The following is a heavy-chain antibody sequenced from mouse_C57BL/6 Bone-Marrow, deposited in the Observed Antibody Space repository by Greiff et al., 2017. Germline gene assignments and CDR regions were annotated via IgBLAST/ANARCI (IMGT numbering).Heavy chain of an antibody. CDR3: ARGYYYGSSLSFDY. J-gene: IGHJ2*01. V-gene: IGHV5-9*01. Sequence: DVLLVESGAGLVKPGGSLKLSCAASGFTFSSYTMSWVRQTPGKRLEWVGTISGGGGNTYYPDSVKGRFTLTVDNANNTVYLQISRLRSEDTAWYYCARGYYYGSSLSFDYWGQGTTLTVSS. CDR2: ISGGGGNT. CDR1: GFTFSSYT. D-gene: IGHD1-1*01.